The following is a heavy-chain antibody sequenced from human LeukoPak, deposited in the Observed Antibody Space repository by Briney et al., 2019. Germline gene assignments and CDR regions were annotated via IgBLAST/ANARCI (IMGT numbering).Heavy chain of an antibody. CDR2: IYYSGST. J-gene: IGHJ5*02. V-gene: IGHV4-59*01. CDR3: ARGAGYSSGWYPNWFDP. Sequence: KPSETLSLTCTVSGGSISSYYWSWIRQPPGKGLEWIGYIYYSGSTNYNPSLKSRVTISVDTSKNQFSLKLSSVTAADTAVYYCARGAGYSSGWYPNWFDPWGQGTLVTVSS. CDR1: GGSISSYY. D-gene: IGHD6-19*01.